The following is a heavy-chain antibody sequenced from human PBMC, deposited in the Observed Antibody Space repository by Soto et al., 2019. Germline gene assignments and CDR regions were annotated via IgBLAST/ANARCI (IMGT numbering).Heavy chain of an antibody. CDR3: AKKSRYDFWSGIYFDY. Sequence: EVQLLESGGGLVQPGGSLRLSCAASGFTFSSYAMSWVRQAPGKGLEWVSAISGSGGSTYYADSVKGRFTISRDNSKNTLYLQMNSLRAEDTAVYYCAKKSRYDFWSGIYFDYWGQGTLVTVSS. J-gene: IGHJ4*02. V-gene: IGHV3-23*01. D-gene: IGHD3-3*01. CDR2: ISGSGGST. CDR1: GFTFSSYA.